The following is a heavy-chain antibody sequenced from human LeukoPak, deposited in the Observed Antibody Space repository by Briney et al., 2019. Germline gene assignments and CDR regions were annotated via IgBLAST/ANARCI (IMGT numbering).Heavy chain of an antibody. V-gene: IGHV4-59*01. D-gene: IGHD5-18*01. Sequence: PSETLSLTCAVSGASISSYYWSWIRQPPGKGLEWIGYLYFTENTNYNPSLKSRVTISADTSKNQFSLKLSSVTAADTAVYYCASSPDTAMGEIDYWGQGTLVTVSS. CDR2: LYFTENT. CDR3: ASSPDTAMGEIDY. J-gene: IGHJ4*02. CDR1: GASISSYY.